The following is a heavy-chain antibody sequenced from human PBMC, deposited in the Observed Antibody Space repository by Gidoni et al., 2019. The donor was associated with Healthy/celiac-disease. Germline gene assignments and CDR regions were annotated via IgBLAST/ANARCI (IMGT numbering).Heavy chain of an antibody. CDR2: ISGSGGST. Sequence: EVQLLESGGGLVQPGGSLRLSCAASGFTFSSYAMSWVRQAQGKGLEWVSAISGSGGSTYYADSVKGRFTISRDNSKNTLYLQMNSLRAEDTAVYYCAKDLRQLVLSDYFDYWGQGTLVTVSS. V-gene: IGHV3-23*01. CDR3: AKDLRQLVLSDYFDY. D-gene: IGHD6-6*01. CDR1: GFTFSSYA. J-gene: IGHJ4*02.